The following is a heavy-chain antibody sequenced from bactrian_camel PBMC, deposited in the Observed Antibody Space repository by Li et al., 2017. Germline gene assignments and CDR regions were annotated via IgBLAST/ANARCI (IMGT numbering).Heavy chain of an antibody. CDR1: GFTFSSYA. CDR2: INSRGGSA. J-gene: IGHJ4*01. D-gene: IGHD5*01. Sequence: VQLVESGGGSVQTGGSLRLSCAASGFTFSSYAMSWVRQAPGKGLEWVSAINSRGGSAYYADSLKGRFTISRDSAKNTVYLQMNRLKPEDTAEYYCAAARTLMDWVRGPAYWGQGTQVTVS. CDR3: AAARTLMDWVRGPAY. V-gene: IGHV3S40*01.